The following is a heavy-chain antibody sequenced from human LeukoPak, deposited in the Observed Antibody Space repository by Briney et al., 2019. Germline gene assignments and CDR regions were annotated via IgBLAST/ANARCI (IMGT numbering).Heavy chain of an antibody. CDR3: TRDGSGSYGRYYFDY. CDR2: IRSKAYGGTT. Sequence: SLRLSCTASGLTFGDYAMSWVRRAPGKGLEWVGFIRSKAYGGTTEYAASVKGRFTISRDDSKTIAYLQMNSLKTEDTAVYYCTRDGSGSYGRYYFDYWGQGTLVTVSS. V-gene: IGHV3-49*04. D-gene: IGHD1-26*01. J-gene: IGHJ4*02. CDR1: GLTFGDYA.